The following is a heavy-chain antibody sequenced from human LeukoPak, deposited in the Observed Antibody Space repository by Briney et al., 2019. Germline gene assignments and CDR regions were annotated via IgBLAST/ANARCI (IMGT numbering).Heavy chain of an antibody. D-gene: IGHD3-22*01. Sequence: GGSLRLSCAASGFTFSSYSMNWVRQAPGKGLEWVSSISSSSSYIYYADSVKGRFTISRDNTKNSLYLQMNSLRAEDTAVYYCAREGSDSSGYYYVDLGDAFDIWGQGTMVTVSS. J-gene: IGHJ3*02. V-gene: IGHV3-21*01. CDR2: ISSSSSYI. CDR1: GFTFSSYS. CDR3: AREGSDSSGYYYVDLGDAFDI.